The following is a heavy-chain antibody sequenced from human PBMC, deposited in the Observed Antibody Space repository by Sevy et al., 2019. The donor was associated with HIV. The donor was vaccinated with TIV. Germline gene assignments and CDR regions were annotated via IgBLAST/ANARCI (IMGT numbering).Heavy chain of an antibody. J-gene: IGHJ4*02. Sequence: GGSLRLSCAASGFTFSSYEMNWVRQAPGKGLEWVSYISSSGSTIYYADSVKGRFTISRDNAKNSLYLQMNSLRAEDTAVYYFARVFEPITMIVVVAIDYWGQGTLVTVSS. CDR1: GFTFSSYE. CDR2: ISSSGSTI. D-gene: IGHD3-22*01. CDR3: ARVFEPITMIVVVAIDY. V-gene: IGHV3-48*03.